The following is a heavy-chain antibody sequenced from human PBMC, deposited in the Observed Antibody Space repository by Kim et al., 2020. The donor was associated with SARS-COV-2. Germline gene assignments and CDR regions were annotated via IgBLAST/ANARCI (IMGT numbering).Heavy chain of an antibody. CDR3: ARKDQWLVGRFEY. J-gene: IGHJ4*02. D-gene: IGHD6-19*01. V-gene: IGHV4-39*01. CDR2: IDYSGTT. CDR1: GGSIRKSSYF. Sequence: SETLSLTCSVSGGSIRKSSYFWGWIRQPPGKGLEWIGSIDYSGTTHYRPSLKSRATILVDTSKNQFSLKLNSVTAADTAVYHCARKDQWLVGRFEYWGQGMMVTVSS.